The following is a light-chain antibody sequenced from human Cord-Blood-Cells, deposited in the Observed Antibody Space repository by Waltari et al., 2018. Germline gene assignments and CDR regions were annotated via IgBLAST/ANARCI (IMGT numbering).Light chain of an antibody. CDR3: QQYNSYRYT. V-gene: IGKV1-5*03. CDR1: QSISSW. J-gene: IGKJ2*01. CDR2: KAS. Sequence: DIQMTQSPSTLSAYVGDRVNITCRASQSISSWLAWYQQKPGKAPKLLIYKASSLESGVPSRFSGSGSGTEFTLTISSLQPDDFATYYCQQYNSYRYTFGQGTKLEIK.